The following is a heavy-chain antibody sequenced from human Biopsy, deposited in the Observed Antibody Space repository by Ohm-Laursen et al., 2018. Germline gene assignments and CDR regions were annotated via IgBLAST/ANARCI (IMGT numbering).Heavy chain of an antibody. V-gene: IGHV3-74*01. CDR3: ATSGAADSWGSYYGMDV. J-gene: IGHJ6*02. CDR1: GFSFSSYW. D-gene: IGHD3-16*01. CDR2: INIDGSTT. Sequence: GSLRLSCSASGFSFSSYWMHWVRQGPGKGLVWVSRINIDGSTTRYADSVKGRFTISRDNAKNTLYLQMNGLRADDTAVYYCATSGAADSWGSYYGMDVWGQGTTVTVSS.